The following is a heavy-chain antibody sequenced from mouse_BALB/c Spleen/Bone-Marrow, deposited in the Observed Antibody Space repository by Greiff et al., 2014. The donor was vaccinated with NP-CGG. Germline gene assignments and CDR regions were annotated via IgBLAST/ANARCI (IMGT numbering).Heavy chain of an antibody. D-gene: IGHD1-1*01. V-gene: IGHV1-20*02. CDR2: INPYNGDT. CDR1: GYSFTGYF. CDR3: TRVTTDWYFDV. J-gene: IGHJ1*01. Sequence: EVQLQQSGPELVKPGASVKISCKASGYSFTGYFMNWVMQSHGKSLEWIGRINPYNGDTFYNQKFKGKATLTVDKSSSTAHMELRSLASEDSAVYYCTRVTTDWYFDVRGAGTTVTVSS.